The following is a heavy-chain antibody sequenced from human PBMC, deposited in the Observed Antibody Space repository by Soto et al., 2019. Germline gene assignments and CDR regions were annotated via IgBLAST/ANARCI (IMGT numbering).Heavy chain of an antibody. CDR1: GGCISSYY. Sequence: SETLSLTCTVSGGCISSYYWSWIRQPPGKGLEWIGYIYYSGSTNYNPSLKSRVTISVDTSKNQFSLKLSSVTAADTAVYYCARDKVEMATTYSYYGXDVWGQGTTVTVSS. J-gene: IGHJ6*02. CDR3: ARDKVEMATTYSYYGXDV. D-gene: IGHD5-12*01. V-gene: IGHV4-59*01. CDR2: IYYSGST.